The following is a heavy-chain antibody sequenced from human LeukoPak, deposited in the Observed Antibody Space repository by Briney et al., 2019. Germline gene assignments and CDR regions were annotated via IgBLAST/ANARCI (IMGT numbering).Heavy chain of an antibody. J-gene: IGHJ5*02. CDR2: IIPILGIA. Sequence: ASVKVSCKASGGTFSSYAISWVRQAPGQGLEWMGRIIPILGIANYAQKFQGRVTITADKSTSTAYMELSNLRSEDTAVYYCARGYCSGGSCYWGFDPWGQGTLVTVSS. CDR1: GGTFSSYA. V-gene: IGHV1-69*04. D-gene: IGHD2-15*01. CDR3: ARGYCSGGSCYWGFDP.